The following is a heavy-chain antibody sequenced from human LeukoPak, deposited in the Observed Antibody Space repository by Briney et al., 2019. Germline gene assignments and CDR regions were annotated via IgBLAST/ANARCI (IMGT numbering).Heavy chain of an antibody. CDR3: ARDWVGYYYYYGMDV. CDR1: GFTFSSYW. V-gene: IGHV3-7*01. D-gene: IGHD3-16*01. J-gene: IGHJ6*02. CDR2: IKQDGSEK. Sequence: PGGSLRLSCAASGFTFSSYWMSWVRQAPGKGLEWGANIKQDGSEKYYVDSVKGRFTISRDNAKNSLYLQMNSLRAEDTAVYYCARDWVGYYYYYGMDVWGQGTTVTVSS.